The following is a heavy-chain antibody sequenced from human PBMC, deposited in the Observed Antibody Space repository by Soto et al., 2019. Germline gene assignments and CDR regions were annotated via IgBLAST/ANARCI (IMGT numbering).Heavy chain of an antibody. V-gene: IGHV1-69*13. Sequence: SVKVSCKVSGYTLTELSMHWVRQAPGQGLEWMGGVIPIFGTANYAQKFQGRVTITADESTSTAYMELSSLRSEDTAVYYCASGGGSVFDPWGQGTLVTVSS. CDR1: GYTLTELS. CDR3: ASGGGSVFDP. D-gene: IGHD3-16*01. CDR2: VIPIFGTA. J-gene: IGHJ5*02.